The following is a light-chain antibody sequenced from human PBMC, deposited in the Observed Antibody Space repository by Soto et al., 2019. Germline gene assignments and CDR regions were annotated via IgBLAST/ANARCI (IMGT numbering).Light chain of an antibody. CDR1: QGVSSN. V-gene: IGKV3-15*01. J-gene: IGKJ2*01. CDR3: QQYNEWPT. Sequence: EVVMTQSPATLSVSPGERATLSCRASQGVSSNLAWYQQKPGQAPRLLIYSASTKATGIPARFSGSGSGTEFTLTISSLHSEDFGVYYCQQYNEWPTFGQGTKLEIK. CDR2: SAS.